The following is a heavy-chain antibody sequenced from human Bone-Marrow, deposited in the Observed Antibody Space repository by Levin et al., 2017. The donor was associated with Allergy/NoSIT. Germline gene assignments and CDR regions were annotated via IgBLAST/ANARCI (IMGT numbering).Heavy chain of an antibody. CDR1: GFTFSRNW. CDR3: ARASGYAFDN. V-gene: IGHV3-74*01. CDR2: ISSDESTT. Sequence: GGSLRLSCAASGFTFSRNWMEWVRQAPGKGLVHVSRISSDESTTTYADSVPGRFTISRDNAKNTLYLQMNSLRDEDTAVYYCARASGYAFDNWGQGTLVTVSS. D-gene: IGHD5-12*01. J-gene: IGHJ4*02.